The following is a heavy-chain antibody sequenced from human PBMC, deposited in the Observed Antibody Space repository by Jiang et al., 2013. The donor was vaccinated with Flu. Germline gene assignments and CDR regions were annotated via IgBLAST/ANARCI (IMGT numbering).Heavy chain of an antibody. D-gene: IGHD3-22*01. CDR2: IDWDDDK. Sequence: KPTQTLTPTCTFSGFSLSTSGMCVSWIRQPPGKALEWLARIDWDDDKYYSTSLKTRLTISKDTSKNQVVLTMTNMDPVDTATYYCARTRYDSSGYHLDYWGQGTLVTVSS. V-gene: IGHV2-70*11. CDR1: GFSLSTSGMC. J-gene: IGHJ4*02. CDR3: ARTRYDSSGYHLDY.